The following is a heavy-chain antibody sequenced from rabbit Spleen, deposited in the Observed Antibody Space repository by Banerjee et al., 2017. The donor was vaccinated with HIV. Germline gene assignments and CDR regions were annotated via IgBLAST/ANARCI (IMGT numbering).Heavy chain of an antibody. CDR3: AGDSGTSCSTYGMGL. J-gene: IGHJ6*01. CDR1: GFFFSDRDV. Sequence: QEQLVESGGGLVKPEGSLTLTCKASGFFFSDRDVMCWVRQAPGKGLEWIVCIDSGSSGFTYFATWAKGRFTCSKTSSTTVTLQMSSLTAADTASYFCAGDSGTSCSTYGMGLWGPVTLVTVS. CDR2: IDSGSSGFT. V-gene: IGHV1S45*01. D-gene: IGHD8-1*01.